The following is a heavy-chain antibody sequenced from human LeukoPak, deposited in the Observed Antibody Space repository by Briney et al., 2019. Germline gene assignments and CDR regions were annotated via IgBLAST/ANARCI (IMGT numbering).Heavy chain of an antibody. D-gene: IGHD6-6*01. CDR1: GFTFDEHA. V-gene: IGHV3-43D*03. CDR2: ISWDGGSN. J-gene: IGHJ6*03. CDR3: AKDQLVQGYYYMDV. Sequence: GGSLRLSCAASGFTFDEHAMHWVRQAPGKGLEWVSLISWDGGSNYYADCVKGLFSISRDSSKNSLYLQMNSLRAEDTDLYYCAKDQLVQGYYYMDVWGKGTTVTVSS.